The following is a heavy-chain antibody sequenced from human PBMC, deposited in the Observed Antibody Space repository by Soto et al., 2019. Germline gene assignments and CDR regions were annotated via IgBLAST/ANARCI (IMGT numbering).Heavy chain of an antibody. Sequence: EVQLVESGGGLVKPGGSLRLSCAASGFTFSSYSMNWVRQAPGKGLEWVSSISSSSSYIYYADSVKGRFTISRYKAKNSLYLQMNSLRAEDTAVYSCARDPPGYSYGYGLGYWGQGTLVTVSS. J-gene: IGHJ4*02. CDR1: GFTFSSYS. CDR2: ISSSSSYI. CDR3: ARDPPGYSYGYGLGY. V-gene: IGHV3-21*01. D-gene: IGHD5-18*01.